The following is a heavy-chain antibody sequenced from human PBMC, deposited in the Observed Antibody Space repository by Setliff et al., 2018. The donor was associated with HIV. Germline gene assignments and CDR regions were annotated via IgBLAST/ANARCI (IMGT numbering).Heavy chain of an antibody. Sequence: PSETLSLTCTVSGGSISSGGYYWSWIRQHPGKGLEWIGYIYYSGSTSYNPSLKSRVTISVDTSKKQLSLKVTSVTAADTAIYYCARGRSCESDWCWLYYNYYYGMDVWGQGTAVTVSS. J-gene: IGHJ6*02. V-gene: IGHV4-31*03. D-gene: IGHD3-16*01. CDR1: GGSISSGGYY. CDR2: IYYSGST. CDR3: ARGRSCESDWCWLYYNYYYGMDV.